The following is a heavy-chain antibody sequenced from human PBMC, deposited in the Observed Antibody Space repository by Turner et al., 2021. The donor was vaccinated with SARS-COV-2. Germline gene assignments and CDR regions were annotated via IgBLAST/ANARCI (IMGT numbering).Heavy chain of an antibody. CDR1: GFTFSSYA. D-gene: IGHD1-26*01. CDR3: ARVLSGSYFSAFDI. V-gene: IGHV3-30*04. J-gene: IGHJ3*02. CDR2: ISYDGNNK. Sequence: QVQLVESGGGVVQPGRSLRLSCAASGFTFSSYAMHWVRQAPGKGLEWVAVISYDGNNKYYADSVKGRFTISRDNSKNTLYLQMNSLRAEDTAVYYCARVLSGSYFSAFDIWGQGTMVTVSS.